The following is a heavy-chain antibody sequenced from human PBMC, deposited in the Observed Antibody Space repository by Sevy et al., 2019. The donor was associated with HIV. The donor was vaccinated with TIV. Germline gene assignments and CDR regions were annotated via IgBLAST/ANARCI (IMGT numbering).Heavy chain of an antibody. CDR2: HFYSGST. Sequence: SETLSLTCTVSGDSVSSGNYYWSWIRQPPGKGLEWIGYHFYSGSTTYNPSLKSRVTISVDRSKNQFPLKLSSVTAADTAVYYCAGAAPAYYYAMGVWGQGTTVTVSS. V-gene: IGHV4-61*01. CDR3: AGAAPAYYYAMGV. J-gene: IGHJ6*02. D-gene: IGHD3-16*01. CDR1: GDSVSSGNYY.